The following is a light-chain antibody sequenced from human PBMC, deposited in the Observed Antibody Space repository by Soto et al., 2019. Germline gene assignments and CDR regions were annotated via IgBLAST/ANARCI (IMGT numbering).Light chain of an antibody. Sequence: DVVMTQSPLSLPVILGQPASISCRSSQSLVYIDGNTYLTWLQQRPGQSPRRLVYKVSNRDSGVPDRFSGSGSGTDFTLKISRVEAEDVGVYYCMQGSHWPYTFGQGTKLEIK. J-gene: IGKJ2*01. CDR1: QSLVYIDGNTY. CDR2: KVS. CDR3: MQGSHWPYT. V-gene: IGKV2-30*01.